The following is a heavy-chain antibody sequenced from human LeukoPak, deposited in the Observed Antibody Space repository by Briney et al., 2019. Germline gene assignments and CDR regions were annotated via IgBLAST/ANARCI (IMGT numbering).Heavy chain of an antibody. V-gene: IGHV4-34*01. CDR1: GGSFSGYY. D-gene: IGHD3-3*01. J-gene: IGHJ6*02. CDR2: INHSGST. Sequence: SETLSLTCAVYGGSFSGYYWSWIRQPPGKGLEWIGEINHSGSTNYNPSLKSRVTISVDTSKNQFSLKLSSVTAADTAVYYCARGERVLEWSPDYYYYGMDVWGQGTTVTVSS. CDR3: ARGERVLEWSPDYYYYGMDV.